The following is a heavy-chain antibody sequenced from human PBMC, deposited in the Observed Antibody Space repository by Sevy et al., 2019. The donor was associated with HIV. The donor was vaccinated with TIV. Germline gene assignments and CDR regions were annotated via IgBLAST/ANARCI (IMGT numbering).Heavy chain of an antibody. J-gene: IGHJ5*02. V-gene: IGHV3-30*18. CDR2: ISYDASNT. CDR1: GFSFSTYG. D-gene: IGHD6-19*01. CDR3: AKSALAVAATYLTDR. Sequence: GGSLRLSCEASGFSFSTYGMHWVRQAPGKGLEWVAVISYDASNTYYADSVKGRVTISRDNSKNTLYLQMESLRAEDTAVYYCAKSALAVAATYLTDRWGQGTLVTVSS.